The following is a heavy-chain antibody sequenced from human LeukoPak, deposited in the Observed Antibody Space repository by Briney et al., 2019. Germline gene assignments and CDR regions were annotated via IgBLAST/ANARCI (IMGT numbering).Heavy chain of an antibody. V-gene: IGHV3-23*01. J-gene: IGHJ5*02. Sequence: GGSLRLSCAASGFTFSSYAMSWVRQAPGKGLEWVSAISGSGGSTYYADSVKGRFTISRDNSKNTLYLQMNSLRAEDTAVYYCAKDSSGWYRGGEWFDPWGQGTLVTVSS. CDR1: GFTFSSYA. CDR3: AKDSSGWYRGGEWFDP. CDR2: ISGSGGST. D-gene: IGHD6-19*01.